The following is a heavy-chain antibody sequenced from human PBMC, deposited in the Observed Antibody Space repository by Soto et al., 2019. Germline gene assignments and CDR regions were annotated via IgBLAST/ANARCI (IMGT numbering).Heavy chain of an antibody. Sequence: PSETLSLTCDVSGGSISIGTDYWGWIRQPPGKGLEWIGNIHYSGSTNYNTSLKRRVTISLDTSKNQFSLRLSSVTAADTAVYYFARRYSLWYYTSGSPGWFDPWGQGTLVTVSS. J-gene: IGHJ5*02. CDR1: GGSISIGTDY. CDR2: IHYSGST. CDR3: ARRYSLWYYTSGSPGWFDP. D-gene: IGHD3-10*01. V-gene: IGHV4-39*07.